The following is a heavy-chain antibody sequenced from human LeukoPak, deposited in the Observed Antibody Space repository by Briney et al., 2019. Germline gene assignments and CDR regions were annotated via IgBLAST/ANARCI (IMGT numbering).Heavy chain of an antibody. V-gene: IGHV4-30-2*01. CDR1: GGSINSGAYS. Sequence: SETLSLTCAVSGGSINSGAYSWSWVRQPPGKGLEWIGYIYYSGRTYYNPSLKSRVTISVERSRNQFSLKLSSVTAADTAVYYCARVGGSYCGGDCYAHWGQGTQVTVSS. CDR3: ARVGGSYCGGDCYAH. CDR2: IYYSGRT. D-gene: IGHD2-21*01. J-gene: IGHJ4*02.